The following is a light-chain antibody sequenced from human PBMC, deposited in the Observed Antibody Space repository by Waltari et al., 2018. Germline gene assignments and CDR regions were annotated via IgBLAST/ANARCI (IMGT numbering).Light chain of an antibody. CDR2: RND. V-gene: IGLV1-44*01. CDR1: QSNLGEHG. J-gene: IGLJ3*02. CDR3: ATWDDSPTGRWV. Sequence: QSVLTPPPSASGTPGQRVTLPCPGRQSNLGEHGVNWYHQVPGPAPKLVIYRNDQRPSGVPDRFTASKSGTSASLAISGLQSEDEGDYYCATWDDSPTGRWVFGGGTRVTVL.